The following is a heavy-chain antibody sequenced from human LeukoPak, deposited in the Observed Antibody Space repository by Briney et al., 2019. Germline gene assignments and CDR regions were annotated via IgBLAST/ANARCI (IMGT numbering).Heavy chain of an antibody. J-gene: IGHJ4*02. D-gene: IGHD6-13*01. CDR2: KSYDGSNK. Sequence: GRSLRLSCQAPGFTFSSYGMHGVRQAPGKGLEWVAVKSYDGSNKYYADPVKGRFTISRDNSKNTLYQQMNSLRAEDTVLYYCAKGGSKSSSLDYWGQGTLVTVSS. CDR1: GFTFSSYG. V-gene: IGHV3-30*18. CDR3: AKGGSKSSSLDY.